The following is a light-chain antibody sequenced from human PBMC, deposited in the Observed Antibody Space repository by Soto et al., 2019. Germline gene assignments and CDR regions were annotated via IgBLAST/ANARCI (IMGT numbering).Light chain of an antibody. CDR2: EVS. CDR1: SRDIGGYNY. CDR3: CSYAGSVV. V-gene: IGLV2-14*01. Sequence: QSALTQPASVSGSPGQSITISCTGTSRDIGGYNYVSWHQQHPGKAPKVIITEVSNRPSGVPDRFSGSKSGNTASLTISGLQAEDEADYYCCSYAGSVVFGGGTKLTVL. J-gene: IGLJ2*01.